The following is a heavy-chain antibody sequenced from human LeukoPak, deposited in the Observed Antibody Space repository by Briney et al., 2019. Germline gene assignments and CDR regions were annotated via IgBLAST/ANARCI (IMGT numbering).Heavy chain of an antibody. CDR3: AKDTKQLLQPDYYYYYGMDV. J-gene: IGHJ6*02. V-gene: IGHV3-9*01. CDR2: ISWNSGSI. Sequence: GGSLRLSCAGSGFAFGGFAMTWLRQAPGKGLEWVSGISWNSGSIGYADSVKGRFTISRDNAKNSLYLQMNSLRAEDTALYYCAKDTKQLLQPDYYYYYGMDVWGQGTTVTVSS. CDR1: GFAFGGFA. D-gene: IGHD2-2*01.